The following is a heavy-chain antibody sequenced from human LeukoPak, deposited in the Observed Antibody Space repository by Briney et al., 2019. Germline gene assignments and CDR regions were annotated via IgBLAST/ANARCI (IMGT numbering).Heavy chain of an antibody. Sequence: GESQKISCKGSGYSFTSYWISWVRQMPGKGLEWMGRIDPSDSYTNYSPSFQGHVTISADKSISTAYLQWSSLKASDTAMYYCARRGGQQLATLEYWGQGTLVTVSS. CDR2: IDPSDSYT. D-gene: IGHD6-13*01. CDR1: GYSFTSYW. CDR3: ARRGGQQLATLEY. J-gene: IGHJ4*02. V-gene: IGHV5-10-1*01.